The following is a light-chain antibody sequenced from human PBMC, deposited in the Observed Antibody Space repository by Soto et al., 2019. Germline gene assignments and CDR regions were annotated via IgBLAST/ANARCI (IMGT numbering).Light chain of an antibody. V-gene: IGKV1-39*01. CDR1: QSISSW. CDR2: DAS. CDR3: QQSYDIPYT. J-gene: IGKJ2*01. Sequence: PSQSISSWLAWYQQKPGKAPKLLIYDASSLQTGVPSRFSGSGSGTDLTLTINSLQPEDFATYYCQQSYDIPYTFGQGTKVDIK.